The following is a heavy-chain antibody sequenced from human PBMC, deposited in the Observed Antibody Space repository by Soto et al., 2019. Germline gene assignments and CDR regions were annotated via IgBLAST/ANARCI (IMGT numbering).Heavy chain of an antibody. CDR2: IYSDGTT. V-gene: IGHV3-53*01. CDR3: AILSN. J-gene: IGHJ4*02. D-gene: IGHD6-6*01. CDR1: GFTVSSNY. Sequence: GGSLRLSCAASGFTVSSNYMNWVRQAPGKGLEWVSIIYSDGTTSYADSVKGRFTISRDNFKNTLHLQMNSLRAEDTAVYYCAILSNWGQGTLVTV.